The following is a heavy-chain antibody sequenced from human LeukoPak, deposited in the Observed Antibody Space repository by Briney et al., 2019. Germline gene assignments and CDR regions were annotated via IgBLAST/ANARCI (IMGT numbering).Heavy chain of an antibody. Sequence: ALVKVSCKASGYTFTSYAMHWVRQAPGQRLEWMGWINAGNGNTKYSQKFQGRVTITRDTSASTAYMELSSRRSEDTAVYYCARVSMVRGVISWFDPWGQGTLVTVSS. CDR1: GYTFTSYA. J-gene: IGHJ5*02. D-gene: IGHD3-10*01. V-gene: IGHV1-3*01. CDR2: INAGNGNT. CDR3: ARVSMVRGVISWFDP.